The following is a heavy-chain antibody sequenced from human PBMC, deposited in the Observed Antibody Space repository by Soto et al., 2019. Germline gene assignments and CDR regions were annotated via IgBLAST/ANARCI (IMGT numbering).Heavy chain of an antibody. J-gene: IGHJ6*02. V-gene: IGHV1-69*08. CDR3: AREDRDRETGLVPAAIDGMDV. D-gene: IGHD2-2*01. CDR2: IIPIFGIA. CDR1: GGTFSRYS. Sequence: QVQLVQSGTEVKKPGSSVKVSGKASGGTFSRYSITWVRQAPGHGLEWIGRIIPIFGIASYAQKFQGRVTITADESTSTAYMELSSLRSDDTAVYYCAREDRDRETGLVPAAIDGMDVWGQATTVTVSS.